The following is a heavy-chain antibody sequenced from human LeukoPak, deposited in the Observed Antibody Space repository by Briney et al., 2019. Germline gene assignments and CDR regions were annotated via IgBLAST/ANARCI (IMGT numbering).Heavy chain of an antibody. V-gene: IGHV3-11*04. CDR2: ISSSGSTI. CDR3: ARDPGTIFDVLNYHFDY. CDR1: GFTFSDYY. J-gene: IGHJ4*02. D-gene: IGHD3-3*01. Sequence: GGSLRLSCAASGFTFSDYYMSWIRQAPGKGLDWVSYISSSGSTIYYADSLKGRFTISRDNFKNTLYLQMNSLTAEDTAIYYCARDPGTIFDVLNYHFDYWGQGTLVTVSS.